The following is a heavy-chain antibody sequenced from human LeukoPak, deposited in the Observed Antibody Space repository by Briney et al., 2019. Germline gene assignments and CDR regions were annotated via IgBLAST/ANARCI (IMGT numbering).Heavy chain of an antibody. J-gene: IGHJ4*02. Sequence: PPETLSLTCTVSGASIRGSITSGTYYWNWIRQPAGKGLEWIGRMYNSGTTINYNPSLKSRVTISVDTSKNQFSLNVTSVTAADTAVYYCARSTNRVDSWGQGTLVTVSS. CDR2: MYNSGTT. CDR1: GASIRGSITSGTYY. V-gene: IGHV4-61*02. D-gene: IGHD1-14*01. CDR3: ARSTNRVDS.